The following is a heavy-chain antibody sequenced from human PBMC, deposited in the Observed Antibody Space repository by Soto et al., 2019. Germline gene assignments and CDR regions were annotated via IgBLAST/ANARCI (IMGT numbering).Heavy chain of an antibody. CDR3: ARDQAAGGTISRYFQD. V-gene: IGHV3-23*01. CDR1: GFTFSSYA. CDR2: ISGGGSTT. D-gene: IGHD6-13*01. Sequence: GGSLRLSCEASGFTFSSYAMSWVRQAPGKGLERVSGISGGGSTTYYADSVKGRFTISRDNSKNTLYLQVNSLRAEDTAVYYCARDQAAGGTISRYFQDWGQGTLVTVSS. J-gene: IGHJ1*01.